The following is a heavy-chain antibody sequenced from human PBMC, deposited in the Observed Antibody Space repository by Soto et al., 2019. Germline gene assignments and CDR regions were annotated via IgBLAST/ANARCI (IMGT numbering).Heavy chain of an antibody. V-gene: IGHV1-69*01. CDR1: GGTFGSYA. CDR2: IIPIPGTA. J-gene: IGHJ6*02. Sequence: QVQLVQSGAEVKKPGSSVKVSCKASGGTFGSYAISWVRQAPGQGLEWMGGIIPIPGTANYAQKFQGRVTIAADAYTSTAYMELSSLRSEDTAVYYCARSQGSSTSLEIYYYYYYGMDVWGQGTTVTVSS. CDR3: ARSQGSSTSLEIYYYYYYGMDV. D-gene: IGHD2-2*01.